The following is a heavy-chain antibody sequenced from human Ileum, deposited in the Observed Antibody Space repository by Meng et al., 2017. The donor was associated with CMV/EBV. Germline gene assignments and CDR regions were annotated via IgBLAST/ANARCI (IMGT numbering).Heavy chain of an antibody. CDR1: GFTFSSYG. V-gene: IGHV3-30*02. CDR2: IRYDGSNN. CDR3: AKESSSWSLPSDY. Sequence: GGSLRLSCAASGFTFSSYGMHWVRQAPGKGLEWVAFIRYDGSNNYYADSVKGRFTISRDNSKNTLYLQMNSLRAEDTAVYYCAKESSSWSLPSDYWGQGTLVTVSS. D-gene: IGHD6-13*01. J-gene: IGHJ4*02.